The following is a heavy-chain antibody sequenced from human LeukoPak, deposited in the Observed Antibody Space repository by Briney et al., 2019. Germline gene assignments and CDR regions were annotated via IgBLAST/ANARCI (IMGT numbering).Heavy chain of an antibody. CDR2: VYYTGRT. D-gene: IGHD3-10*01. CDR3: ARDTFYYDSGNFEDWFDP. J-gene: IGHJ5*02. Sequence: SETLSLTCAVYGGSFSGYYWSWIRQPPGKGLEWIGYVYYTGRTNSNPSLKSRVTISVDTSKNQFSLKLTSVTAADTAVYYCARDTFYYDSGNFEDWFDPWGQGTLVTVSS. V-gene: IGHV4-59*01. CDR1: GGSFSGYY.